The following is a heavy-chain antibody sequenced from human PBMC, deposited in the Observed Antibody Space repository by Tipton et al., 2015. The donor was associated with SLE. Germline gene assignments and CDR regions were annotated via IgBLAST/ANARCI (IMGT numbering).Heavy chain of an antibody. CDR3: ARSLDTFDI. J-gene: IGHJ3*02. Sequence: TLSLTCTASGGSISGASHFWAWIRQSPGKGLEWIGSVHYRGTTYYNPSLESRVTISVDTSENQFSLRLTSVTAADTARYYCARSLDTFDIWGQGTLAIVSS. V-gene: IGHV4-39*07. CDR1: GGSISGASHF. CDR2: VHYRGTT.